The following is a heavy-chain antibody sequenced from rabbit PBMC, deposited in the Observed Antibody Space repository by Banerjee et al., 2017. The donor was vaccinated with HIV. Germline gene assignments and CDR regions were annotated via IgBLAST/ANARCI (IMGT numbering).Heavy chain of an antibody. CDR2: IDTGSSGST. CDR3: AREGADYTGYLSL. CDR1: GFDFSSYYM. D-gene: IGHD4-2*01. V-gene: IGHV1S45*01. Sequence: QEQLKETGGGLVQPGGSLTLSCKASGFDFSSYYMSWVRQAPGKGLEWIACIDTGSSGSTYYANWAKGRFTISKTSSTTVTLQMTSQTAADTATYFCAREGADYTGYLSLWGPGTLVTVS. J-gene: IGHJ4*01.